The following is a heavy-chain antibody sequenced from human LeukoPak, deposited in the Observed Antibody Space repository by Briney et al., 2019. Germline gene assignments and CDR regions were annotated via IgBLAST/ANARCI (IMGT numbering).Heavy chain of an antibody. CDR1: GGSISSGGYY. CDR3: AREARDGSGYYTYFQH. V-gene: IGHV4-31*03. Sequence: SQTLSLTCTVSGGSISSGGYYCSWIRQHPGKGLEWIGYIYYSGSTYYNPSLKSRVTISVDTSKNQFSLKLSSVTAADTAVYYCAREARDGSGYYTYFQHWGQGTLVTVSS. D-gene: IGHD3-22*01. J-gene: IGHJ1*01. CDR2: IYYSGST.